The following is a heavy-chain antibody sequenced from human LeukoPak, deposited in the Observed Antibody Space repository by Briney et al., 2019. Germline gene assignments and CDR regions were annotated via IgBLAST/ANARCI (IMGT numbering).Heavy chain of an antibody. Sequence: AGGSLRLSCAASGFTFSSYWMSWVRQAPGKGLEWVAHIRYDAGDIYYADSVKGRFTTARDNSKKTVSLQMNSLRPDDTAVYYCARSGSYSFWFDPWGQGTLVTVSS. J-gene: IGHJ5*02. CDR3: ARSGSYSFWFDP. V-gene: IGHV3-30*02. D-gene: IGHD1-26*01. CDR1: GFTFSSYW. CDR2: IRYDAGDI.